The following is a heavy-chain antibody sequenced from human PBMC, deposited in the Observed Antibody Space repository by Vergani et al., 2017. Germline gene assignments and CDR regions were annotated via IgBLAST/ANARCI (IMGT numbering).Heavy chain of an antibody. CDR3: AGRGRAVTTQAHYYYYYMDV. Sequence: EVQLVQSGAEVKKPGESLKISCKGSGYSFTSYWIGWVRQMPGKGLEWMGIIYPGDSDTRYSPSFQGQVTISADKSISTAYLQWSSLKASDTAMYYCAGRGRAVTTQAHYYYYYMDVWGKGTTVTVSS. V-gene: IGHV5-51*01. CDR1: GYSFTSYW. CDR2: IYPGDSDT. J-gene: IGHJ6*03. D-gene: IGHD4-11*01.